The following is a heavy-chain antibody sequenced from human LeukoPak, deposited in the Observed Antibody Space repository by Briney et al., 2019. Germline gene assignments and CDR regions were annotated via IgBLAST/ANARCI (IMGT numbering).Heavy chain of an antibody. CDR2: ISSSSSYI. CDR1: GFTFSSYS. Sequence: PGGSLRLSCAASGFTFSSYSMDWVRQAPGKGLEWVSSISSSSSYIYYADSVKGRFTISRDNAKNSLYLQMNSLRAEDTAVYYCARGVGWGWFDIWGQGTLVSVSS. CDR3: ARGVGWGWFDI. D-gene: IGHD3-16*01. J-gene: IGHJ5*02. V-gene: IGHV3-21*01.